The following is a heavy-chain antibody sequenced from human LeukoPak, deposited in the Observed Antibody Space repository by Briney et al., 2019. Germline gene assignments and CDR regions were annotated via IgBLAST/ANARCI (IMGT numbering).Heavy chain of an antibody. J-gene: IGHJ4*02. Sequence: GGSLRHSCAASGFTFSSYAMSWVRQAPGKGLEWVSAISGSGGSTYYADSVKGRFTISRDNSKNTLYLQMNSLRAGDTAVYYCAKVYFDWLTYYFDYWGQGTLVTVSS. CDR1: GFTFSSYA. D-gene: IGHD3-9*01. CDR2: ISGSGGST. V-gene: IGHV3-23*01. CDR3: AKVYFDWLTYYFDY.